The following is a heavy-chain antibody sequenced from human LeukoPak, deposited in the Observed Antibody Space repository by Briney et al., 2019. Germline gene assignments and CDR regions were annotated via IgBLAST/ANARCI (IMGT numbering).Heavy chain of an antibody. Sequence: GGPLRLSCAASGFTFSSYSMNWVRQAPGKGLEWVSYISSSSSTIYYADSVKGRFTISRDNAKNSLYLQMNSLRAEDTAVYYCARDGGYYYDSSGQDYWGQGTLVTVSS. CDR3: ARDGGYYYDSSGQDY. CDR2: ISSSSSTI. CDR1: GFTFSSYS. D-gene: IGHD3-22*01. V-gene: IGHV3-48*01. J-gene: IGHJ4*02.